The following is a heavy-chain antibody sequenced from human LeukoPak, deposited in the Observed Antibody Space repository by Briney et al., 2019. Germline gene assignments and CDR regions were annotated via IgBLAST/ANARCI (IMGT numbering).Heavy chain of an antibody. D-gene: IGHD4-23*01. CDR2: ISYSGST. Sequence: SETLSLTCTVSGGSISSRGYYWSWIRQHPGTSLEWIGYISYSGSTYYNPSLKSRVTISGDTSKNQFSLRLTSVSAADTAVYYCVRDQNSGFGHWGQGTPVTVSS. J-gene: IGHJ4*02. CDR3: VRDQNSGFGH. CDR1: GGSISSRGYY. V-gene: IGHV4-31*03.